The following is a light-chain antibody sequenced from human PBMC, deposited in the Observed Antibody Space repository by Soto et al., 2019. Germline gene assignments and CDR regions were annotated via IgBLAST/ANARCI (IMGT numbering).Light chain of an antibody. Sequence: DIQMTQSPSTPSGSVGDRVTITCRASQTISSWLAWYQQKPGKAPKLLIYKASTLKSGVPSRFSGSGSGTEFTLTISSLQPDDFATYYCQHYSSYSEAFGQGTKVELK. CDR3: QHYSSYSEA. CDR2: KAS. J-gene: IGKJ1*01. V-gene: IGKV1-5*03. CDR1: QTISSW.